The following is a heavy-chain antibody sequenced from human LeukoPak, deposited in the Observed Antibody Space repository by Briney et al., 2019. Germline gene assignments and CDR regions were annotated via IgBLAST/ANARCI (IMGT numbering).Heavy chain of an antibody. Sequence: GGSLRLSCAASGFTFSSYSMNWVRQAPGKGLEWVSSISSSSSYIYYADSVKGRFTISRDNAKNSLYLQMNSLRAEDTAVYYCARGYSSGYYYVWNYWGQGTLVTVPS. CDR2: ISSSSSYI. D-gene: IGHD3-22*01. J-gene: IGHJ4*02. CDR3: ARGYSSGYYYVWNY. CDR1: GFTFSSYS. V-gene: IGHV3-21*01.